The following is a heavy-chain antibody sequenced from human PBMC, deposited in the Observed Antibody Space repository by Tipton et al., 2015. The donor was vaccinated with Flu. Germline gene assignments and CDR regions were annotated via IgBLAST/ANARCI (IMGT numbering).Heavy chain of an antibody. D-gene: IGHD4-11*01. V-gene: IGHV4-34*01. CDR3: ASATTVTTSGMDV. Sequence: TLSLTCAVYGGSFSGYYCSWIRQPPGKGLEWIGEINHSGSTNYNPSLKSRVTISVDTSKNQFSLRLNSVTAADTAVYYCASATTVTTSGMDVWGQGTTVTVSS. CDR1: GGSFSGYY. CDR2: INHSGST. J-gene: IGHJ6*02.